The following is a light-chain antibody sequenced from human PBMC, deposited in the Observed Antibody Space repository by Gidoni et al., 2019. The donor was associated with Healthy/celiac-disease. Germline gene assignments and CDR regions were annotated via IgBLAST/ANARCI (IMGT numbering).Light chain of an antibody. CDR3: QQYGSSPVT. J-gene: IGKJ1*01. CDR1: QSVSSSY. CDR2: GAS. V-gene: IGKV3-20*01. Sequence: ELVLTQSPGTLPLSPGERATLSCRASQSVSSSYLAWYQQKPGQAPRLLIYGASSRATGIPDRFSGSGSGTDFTLTISRLEPEDFAVYYCQQYGSSPVTFXQXTKVEIK.